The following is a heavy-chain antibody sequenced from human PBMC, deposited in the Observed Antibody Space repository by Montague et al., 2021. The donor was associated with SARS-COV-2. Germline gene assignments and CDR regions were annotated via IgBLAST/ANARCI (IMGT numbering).Heavy chain of an antibody. CDR1: GGSISSYY. CDR2: MYYSGST. J-gene: IGHJ4*02. V-gene: IGHV4-59*13. Sequence: SETLSLTCTVSGGSISSYYWSWIRQPPGKGLEWIGNMYYSGSTNYKPSLMSRVTLSVDTSKNQFSLKLSSVTAADTAVYYCARDFDYWGQGTLVTVSS. CDR3: ARDFDY.